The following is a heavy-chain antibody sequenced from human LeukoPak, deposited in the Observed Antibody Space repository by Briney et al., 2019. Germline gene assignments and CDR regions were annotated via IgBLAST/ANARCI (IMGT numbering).Heavy chain of an antibody. D-gene: IGHD3-10*01. CDR1: GGTFSSYA. Sequence: SVKVSCKASGGTFSSYAISWVRQAPGQGLEWMGGIIPIFGTANHAQKFQGRVTITADESTSTAYMELSSLRSEDTAVYYCARDPGSGSYYSWFDPWGQGTLVTVSS. J-gene: IGHJ5*02. CDR3: ARDPGSGSYYSWFDP. CDR2: IIPIFGTA. V-gene: IGHV1-69*13.